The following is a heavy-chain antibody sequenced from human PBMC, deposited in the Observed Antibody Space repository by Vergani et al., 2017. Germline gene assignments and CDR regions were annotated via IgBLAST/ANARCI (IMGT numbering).Heavy chain of an antibody. V-gene: IGHV4-34*01. CDR2: INHSGST. CDR1: GGSFSGYY. CDR3: ARGYSRNRTPDY. J-gene: IGHJ4*02. Sequence: QVQLQQWGAGLLKPSETLSLTCAVYGGSFSGYYWSWIRQPPGKGLEWIGEINHSGSTNYNPSLKSRVTISVDTSKNQFSLKLSSVSAADTAVYYWARGYSRNRTPDYWGPGNPGHRRL. D-gene: IGHD6-13*01.